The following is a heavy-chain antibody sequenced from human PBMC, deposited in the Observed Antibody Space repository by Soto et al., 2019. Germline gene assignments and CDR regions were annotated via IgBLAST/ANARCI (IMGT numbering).Heavy chain of an antibody. CDR3: ARPKDYDDCLDL. CDR1: GYAFTRFT. D-gene: IGHD3-22*01. Sequence: VSVKVYCKASGYAFTRFTIHWVRQAPGQRLEWMGSINTGNGNTRFLQRFQGRVTFTRDTSANTAYMELSSLISEDTAVYYCARPKDYDDCLDLWGQGTLLTVSS. CDR2: INTGNGNT. V-gene: IGHV1-3*04. J-gene: IGHJ4*02.